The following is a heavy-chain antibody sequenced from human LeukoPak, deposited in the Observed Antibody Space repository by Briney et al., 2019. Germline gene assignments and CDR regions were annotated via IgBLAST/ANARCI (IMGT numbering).Heavy chain of an antibody. Sequence: PGGSLRLSCAASGFTFSSYGMHWVRQAPGKGLEWVAFIRYDGSNKYYADSVKGRFTISRDNSKNTLYLQMNSLRSEDTAVYYCARGRWDTAMVPFDYWGQGALVTVSS. J-gene: IGHJ4*02. D-gene: IGHD5-18*01. CDR3: ARGRWDTAMVPFDY. CDR2: IRYDGSNK. CDR1: GFTFSSYG. V-gene: IGHV3-30*02.